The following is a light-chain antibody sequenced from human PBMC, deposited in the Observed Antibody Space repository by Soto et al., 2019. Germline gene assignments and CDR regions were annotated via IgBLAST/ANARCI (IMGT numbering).Light chain of an antibody. CDR1: SSDIGAYNY. CDR3: SSYTSATTYV. J-gene: IGLJ1*01. Sequence: QSALTQPASVSGSPGQSITISCTGTSSDIGAYNYDSWYQQHHPGEAPKLIIYDVSHRPPGVSNRFSGSKSGNKASLTISGLQTEDEADYYCSSYTSATTYVFGTGTKLTVL. CDR2: DVS. V-gene: IGLV2-14*03.